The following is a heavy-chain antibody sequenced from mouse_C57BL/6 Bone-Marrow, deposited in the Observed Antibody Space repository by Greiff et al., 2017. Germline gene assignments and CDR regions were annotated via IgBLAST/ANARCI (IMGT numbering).Heavy chain of an antibody. CDR1: GFTFSNYW. D-gene: IGHD2-1*01. CDR3: TVPYLLRHAMDY. Sequence: EVKLMESGGGLVQPGGSMKLSCVASGFTFSNYWMNWVRQSPEKGLEWVAQIRLKSDNYATHYAESVKGRFTISRDDSKSSVYLQMNNLRAEDTGIYYCTVPYLLRHAMDYWSQGTSVTVSS. J-gene: IGHJ4*01. V-gene: IGHV6-3*01. CDR2: IRLKSDNYAT.